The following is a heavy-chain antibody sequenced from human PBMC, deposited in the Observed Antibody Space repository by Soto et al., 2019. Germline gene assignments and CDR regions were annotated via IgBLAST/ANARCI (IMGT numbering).Heavy chain of an antibody. J-gene: IGHJ6*02. V-gene: IGHV4-59*01. CDR3: ARDGYYYYGMDV. CDR2: IYYSGST. CDR1: GGSISSYY. Sequence: PSETLSLTCTVSGGSISSYYWSWIRQPPGKGLEWIGYIYYSGSTNYNPSLKSRVTIPVDTSKNQFSLKLSSVTAADTAVYYCARDGYYYYGMDVWGQGTTVTVSS.